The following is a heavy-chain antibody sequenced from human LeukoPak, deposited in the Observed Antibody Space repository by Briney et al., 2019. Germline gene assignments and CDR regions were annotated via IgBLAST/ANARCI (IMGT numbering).Heavy chain of an antibody. CDR3: TRGGTVTTGIDY. Sequence: KPGGSLRLSRAASGFTFSTYTMNWVRQAPGKGLEWVSSISSSSGYIYYADSVKGRFTISRDNAENSLYLQMNSLRAEDTAVYYCTRGGTVTTGIDYWGQGTLVTVSS. V-gene: IGHV3-21*01. D-gene: IGHD4-17*01. CDR2: ISSSSGYI. CDR1: GFTFSTYT. J-gene: IGHJ4*02.